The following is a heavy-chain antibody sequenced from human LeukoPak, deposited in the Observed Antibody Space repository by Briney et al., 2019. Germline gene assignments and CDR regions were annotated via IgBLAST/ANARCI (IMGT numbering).Heavy chain of an antibody. Sequence: GGSLGPSLAAPGSTFISKSMTWFPKPPGKGLEGSSPISSSSSYIYYADSVKGRFTISRDNAKNSLYLQMNSLRAEDTAVYYCARVSRTTVTTGWFDPWGQGTLVTVSS. CDR2: ISSSSSYI. CDR3: ARVSRTTVTTGWFDP. D-gene: IGHD4-17*01. J-gene: IGHJ5*02. CDR1: GSTFISKS. V-gene: IGHV3-21*01.